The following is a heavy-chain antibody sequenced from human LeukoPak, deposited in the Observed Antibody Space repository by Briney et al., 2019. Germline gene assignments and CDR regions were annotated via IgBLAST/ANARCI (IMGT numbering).Heavy chain of an antibody. Sequence: TGGSLRLSCAASGFTFSSYAMSWVRQAPGKGLEWVSAISGSGGSTYYADSVKGWFTISRDNSKNTLYLQMNSLRAEDTAVYYCARASSSGYYFSLAPDYWGQGTLVTVSS. CDR2: ISGSGGST. V-gene: IGHV3-23*01. CDR3: ARASSSGYYFSLAPDY. J-gene: IGHJ4*02. D-gene: IGHD3-22*01. CDR1: GFTFSSYA.